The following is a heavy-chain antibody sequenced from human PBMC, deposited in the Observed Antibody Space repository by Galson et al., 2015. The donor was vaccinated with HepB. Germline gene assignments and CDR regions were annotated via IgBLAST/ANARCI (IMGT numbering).Heavy chain of an antibody. V-gene: IGHV1-2*02. CDR3: ARGTRYYYYYGMDV. J-gene: IGHJ6*02. CDR1: TGYY. Sequence: TGYYMHWVRQAPGQGLEWMGWINPNSGGTNYAQKFQGRVTMTRNTSISTAYMELSSLRSEDTAVYYCARGTRYYYYYGMDVWGQGTTVTVSS. CDR2: INPNSGGT.